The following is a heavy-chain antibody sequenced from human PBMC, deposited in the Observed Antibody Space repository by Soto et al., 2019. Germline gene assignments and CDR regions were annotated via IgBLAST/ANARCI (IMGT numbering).Heavy chain of an antibody. CDR3: ATENYYRMEV. Sequence: SETLSLTCAVSGGSVCSSNWWSWVRPPPGKGLEWIGEIYHSGSTNYNPSLKSRVTLSVDKSKNQFSLKLSSLTAADTAVYYCATENYYRMEVWGQGTTVTVSS. CDR1: GGSVCSSNW. J-gene: IGHJ6*02. CDR2: IYHSGST. V-gene: IGHV4-4*02.